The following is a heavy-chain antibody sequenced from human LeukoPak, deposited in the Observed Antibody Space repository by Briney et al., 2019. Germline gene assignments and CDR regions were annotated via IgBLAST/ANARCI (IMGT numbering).Heavy chain of an antibody. CDR2: IYPGDSDT. CDR1: GYRFTTYW. CDR3: ASGSTWPRTRNFDY. D-gene: IGHD6-13*01. Sequence: GASLKISCKASGYRFTTYWIGWVRQMPGKGPEGMGIIYPGDSDTRYSPSFQGQVTISADKSISTAYLQWSSLKASDTAMYYCASGSTWPRTRNFDYWGQGTLVTVSS. J-gene: IGHJ4*02. V-gene: IGHV5-51*01.